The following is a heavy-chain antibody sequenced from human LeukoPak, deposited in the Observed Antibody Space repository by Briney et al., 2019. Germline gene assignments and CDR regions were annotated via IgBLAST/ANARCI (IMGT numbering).Heavy chain of an antibody. V-gene: IGHV4-30-4*08. J-gene: IGHJ5*02. CDR3: ARHLSGSSWFDP. Sequence: SETLSLTCTVSGDSITSGDYYWTWIRQPPGKGLEWVAYMHYTGNTYYNSSLKSRLTISVDTSKNQFSLRLSFVTAADTAMYYCARHLSGSSWFDPWGQGTLVTVSS. CDR1: GDSITSGDYY. D-gene: IGHD1-26*01. CDR2: MHYTGNT.